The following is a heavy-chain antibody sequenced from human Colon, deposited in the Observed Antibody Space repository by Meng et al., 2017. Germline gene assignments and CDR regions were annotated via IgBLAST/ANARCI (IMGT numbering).Heavy chain of an antibody. Sequence: VRLQEAGTGLVRPSQTLSRICSVSGGSVSRAGYQWSWIREPPGKGLEWIGYAITNYNPSLKSRVTISVDKSKNQFSLRLTSVTAADTAVYYCARDHMESLDYWGQGILVTVSS. CDR3: ARDHMESLDY. V-gene: IGHV4-61*08. D-gene: IGHD1-1*01. CDR2: AIT. CDR1: GGSVSRAGYQ. J-gene: IGHJ4*02.